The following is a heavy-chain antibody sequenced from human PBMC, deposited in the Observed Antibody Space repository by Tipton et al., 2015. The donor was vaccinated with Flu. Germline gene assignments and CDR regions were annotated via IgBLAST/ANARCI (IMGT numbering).Heavy chain of an antibody. CDR3: ATLTGDDY. Sequence: SLRLSCAASGFSFSSYEMSWVRQAPGKGLEWLSYISSSGDTISYADSVRGRFTISRDNAKNSLYLQLNSLRAEDTAVYYCATLTGDDYWGQGTLVTVSS. V-gene: IGHV3-48*03. D-gene: IGHD7-27*01. CDR1: GFSFSSYE. CDR2: ISSSGDTI. J-gene: IGHJ4*02.